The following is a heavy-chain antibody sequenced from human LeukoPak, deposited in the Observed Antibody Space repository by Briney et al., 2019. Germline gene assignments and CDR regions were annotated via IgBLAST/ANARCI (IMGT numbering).Heavy chain of an antibody. CDR3: AKALTTTGTTMFDY. V-gene: IGHV3-23*01. D-gene: IGHD1-1*01. Sequence: EALSLTCTVSGGSISSSSYYWGWIRQPPGKGLEWVSGISGSGGSTYYADSVRGRLTISRDKSKNTLYLQMNSLRAEDTAVYYCAKALTTTGTTMFDYWGQGTLVTVSS. CDR1: GGSISSSSYY. J-gene: IGHJ4*02. CDR2: ISGSGGST.